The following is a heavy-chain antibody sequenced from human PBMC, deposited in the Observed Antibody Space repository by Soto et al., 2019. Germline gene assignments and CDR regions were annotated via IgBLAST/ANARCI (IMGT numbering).Heavy chain of an antibody. J-gene: IGHJ6*02. V-gene: IGHV1-18*01. CDR1: GYTFTSYG. D-gene: IGHD3-22*01. CDR2: ISAYNGNT. CDR3: ARLKEVVIYSSYYYGMDV. Sequence: QVQLVQSGAEVKKPGASVKVSCKASGYTFTSYGISWVRQAPGQGLEWMGWISAYNGNTNYAQKLQGRVTMTTDTPTSTAYMELRSLRSDDTAVYYCARLKEVVIYSSYYYGMDVWGQGTTVTVSS.